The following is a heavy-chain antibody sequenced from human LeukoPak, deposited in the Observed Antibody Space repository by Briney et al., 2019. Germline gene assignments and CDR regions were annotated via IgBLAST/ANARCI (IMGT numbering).Heavy chain of an antibody. J-gene: IGHJ3*02. Sequence: GGSLRLSCAASGFTVSSNYMRWVRQAPGKGLEWVSVTYSDGSTYYADSVKGRFTISRDNSKNTLYLQMNSLRAEDTAVYYCVRGHVAVAAHDDAFDIWGQGTMVTVSS. CDR3: VRGHVAVAAHDDAFDI. CDR2: TYSDGST. D-gene: IGHD6-19*01. CDR1: GFTVSSNY. V-gene: IGHV3-66*01.